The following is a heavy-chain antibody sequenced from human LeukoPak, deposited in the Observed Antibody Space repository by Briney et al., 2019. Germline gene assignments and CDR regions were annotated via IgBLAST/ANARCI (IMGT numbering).Heavy chain of an antibody. CDR1: GFTVSSNY. V-gene: IGHV3-66*02. Sequence: GGSLRLSCAASGFTVSSNYMSWARQAPGKGLEWVSVIYSGGSTYYADSVKGRFTISRDNSKNTLYLQMNSLRAEDAAVYYCARSPSITMVRGATYYYYYMDVWGKGTTVTVSS. J-gene: IGHJ6*03. CDR2: IYSGGST. CDR3: ARSPSITMVRGATYYYYYMDV. D-gene: IGHD3-10*01.